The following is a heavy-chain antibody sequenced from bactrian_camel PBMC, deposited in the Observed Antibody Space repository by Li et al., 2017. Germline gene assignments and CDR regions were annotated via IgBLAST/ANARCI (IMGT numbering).Heavy chain of an antibody. Sequence: QLVESGGGTVQAGGSLKVSCTASGFTYSSGSCMAWFRQAPVKERERVATIYRDNGYTSYADSVKGRFTISQDNTKSTIYLQMSDLKPEDSGMYYCASGDECSLMRTWGAPSFGFWGQGTQVTVS. CDR1: GFTYSSGSC. D-gene: IGHD1*01. V-gene: IGHV3S25*01. J-gene: IGHJ6*01. CDR2: IYRDNGYT. CDR3: ASGDECSLMRTWGAPSFGF.